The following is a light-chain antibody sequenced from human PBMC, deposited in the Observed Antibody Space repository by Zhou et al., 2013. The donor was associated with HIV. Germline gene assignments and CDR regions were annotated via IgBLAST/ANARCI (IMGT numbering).Light chain of an antibody. J-gene: IGKJ2*01. CDR1: QDISNY. Sequence: DIQMTQSPSSLSASVGDRVTITCQASQDISNYLNWYQQKPGKAPKLLIYDASNLETGVPSRFSGSGSGTDFTFTISSLQPEDIATYYCQQYDNLPMYTFGPGDQSWRSN. CDR3: QQYDNLPMYT. V-gene: IGKV1-33*01. CDR2: DAS.